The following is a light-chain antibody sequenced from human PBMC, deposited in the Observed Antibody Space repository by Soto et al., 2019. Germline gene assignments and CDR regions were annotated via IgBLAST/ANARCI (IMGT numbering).Light chain of an antibody. Sequence: QTVVIQEPSFSVSPGVTVTLTCGLNSGSVSTNSYPSWYQQTPGQAPRTLLYNTNTSSSGVPDRFTGSILGDKAALTITGAQADDASHYYCVIYVGSGISVFGGGTKVTVL. J-gene: IGLJ2*01. V-gene: IGLV8-61*01. CDR2: NTN. CDR1: SGSVSTNSY. CDR3: VIYVGSGISV.